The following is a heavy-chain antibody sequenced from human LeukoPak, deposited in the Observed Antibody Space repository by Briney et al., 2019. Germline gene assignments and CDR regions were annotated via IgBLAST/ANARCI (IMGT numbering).Heavy chain of an antibody. Sequence: PSETLSLTCAVYGGSFSGYYWSWIRQPPGKGLEWIGEINHSGSTNYNPSLKSRVTISVDTSKNQFSLKLSSVTAADTAVYYCARGQARPGQLLRFDYWGQGTLVTVSS. J-gene: IGHJ4*02. CDR1: GGSFSGYY. CDR3: ARGQARPGQLLRFDY. D-gene: IGHD2-2*01. CDR2: INHSGST. V-gene: IGHV4-34*01.